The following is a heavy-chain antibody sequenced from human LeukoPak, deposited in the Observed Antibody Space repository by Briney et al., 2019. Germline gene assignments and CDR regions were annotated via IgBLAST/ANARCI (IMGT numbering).Heavy chain of an antibody. D-gene: IGHD6-19*01. Sequence: GGSLRLSCAASGFTFGSYGMHWVRQAPGKGLEWVAVIWYDGSNKYYADSVKGRFTISRDNSKNTLYLQMNSLRAEDTAVYYCARDRRSSGWWVDIWGQGTMVTVSS. V-gene: IGHV3-33*01. CDR2: IWYDGSNK. CDR3: ARDRRSSGWWVDI. J-gene: IGHJ3*02. CDR1: GFTFGSYG.